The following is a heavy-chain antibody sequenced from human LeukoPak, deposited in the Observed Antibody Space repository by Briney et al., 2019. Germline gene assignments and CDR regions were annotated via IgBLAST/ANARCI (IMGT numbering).Heavy chain of an antibody. CDR3: ARDLWYGSGSYFAYYGMDV. Sequence: SETLSLTCTVSGYSISSGYYWGWIRQPPGKGLEWIGSIYHSGSTYYNPSLKSRVTISVDTSKNQFSLKLSSVTAADTAVYYCARDLWYGSGSYFAYYGMDVWGQGITVTVSS. V-gene: IGHV4-38-2*02. CDR1: GYSISSGYY. CDR2: IYHSGST. D-gene: IGHD3-10*01. J-gene: IGHJ6*02.